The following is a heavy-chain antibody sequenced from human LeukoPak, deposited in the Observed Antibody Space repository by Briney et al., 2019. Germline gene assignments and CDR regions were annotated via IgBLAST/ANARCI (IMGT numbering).Heavy chain of an antibody. Sequence: PPETLSLTCAVSGGSISSYQWSWIRQPPGKGLEWIGNIYYSGSTNYSPSLKSRVIISVDTSKNQFSLKLSPVTAADTAVYYCARVGVDHSGNIIKYFFDYWGQGSLVTVSS. CDR1: GGSISSYQ. V-gene: IGHV4-59*01. D-gene: IGHD4-23*01. CDR3: ARVGVDHSGNIIKYFFDY. J-gene: IGHJ4*02. CDR2: IYYSGST.